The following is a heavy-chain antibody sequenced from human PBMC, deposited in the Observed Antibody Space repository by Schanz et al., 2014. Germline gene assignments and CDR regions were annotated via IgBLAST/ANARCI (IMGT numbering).Heavy chain of an antibody. V-gene: IGHV1-46*03. CDR3: ARDGVDAAAGGNY. J-gene: IGHJ4*02. Sequence: VQLVESGGGLVQPGGSLRLSCAASAFIFRSYSMHWVRQAPGQGLEWMGIINLSGGSTNNAQKFQGRLTMTRDTSTSTVYMELSSLRSEDTAVYYCARDGVDAAAGGNYWGQGTLVTVSS. CDR2: INLSGGST. D-gene: IGHD6-13*01. CDR1: AFIFRSYS.